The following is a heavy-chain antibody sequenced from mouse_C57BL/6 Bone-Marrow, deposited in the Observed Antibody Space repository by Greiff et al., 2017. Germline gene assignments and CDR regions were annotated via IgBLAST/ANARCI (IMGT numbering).Heavy chain of an antibody. D-gene: IGHD1-1*01. V-gene: IGHV1-54*01. CDR3: AKNYGSSDYFDY. J-gene: IGHJ2*01. CDR2: INPGSGGT. CDR1: GYAFTNYL. Sequence: QVQLQQSGAELVRPGTSVKVSCQASGYAFTNYLIEWVKQRPGQGLEWIGVINPGSGGTNSNEKFKGKANLTADKSSSTAYMQLSSLTSEDSAVYFCAKNYGSSDYFDYWGQGTTLTVSS.